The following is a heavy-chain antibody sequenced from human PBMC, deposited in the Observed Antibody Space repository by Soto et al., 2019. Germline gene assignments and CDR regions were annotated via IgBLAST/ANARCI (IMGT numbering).Heavy chain of an antibody. D-gene: IGHD3-22*01. V-gene: IGHV3-49*03. Sequence: GGSLRLSCTACGFTFGDYAMSWFRQAPGKGLEWVGFIRSKAYGGTTEYAASVKGRFTISRDDSKSIAYLQMNSLKTEDTAVYYCTKVRADYYDSSGPNSWGQGTLVTVSS. CDR3: TKVRADYYDSSGPNS. CDR1: GFTFGDYA. CDR2: IRSKAYGGTT. J-gene: IGHJ4*02.